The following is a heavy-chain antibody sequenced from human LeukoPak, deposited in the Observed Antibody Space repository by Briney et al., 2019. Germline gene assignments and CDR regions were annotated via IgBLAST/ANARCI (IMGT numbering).Heavy chain of an antibody. CDR1: RYDFISVG. D-gene: IGHD6-19*01. J-gene: IGHJ4*02. CDR2: ISPYNGVT. V-gene: IGHV1-18*01. Sequence: ASVKVSCKASRYDFISVGLTWVRQAPGQGLEWMGWISPYNGVTRYVQKLQGRVTMTTDTSTSTAYMELRSLRFDDTAVFYCARAGSGSGWYFDYWGQGTLVTDSS. CDR3: ARAGSGSGWYFDY.